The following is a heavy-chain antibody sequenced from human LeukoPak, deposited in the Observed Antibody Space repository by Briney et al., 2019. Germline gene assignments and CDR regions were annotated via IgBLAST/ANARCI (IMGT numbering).Heavy chain of an antibody. CDR1: GFTFSSFG. CDR3: AKRMGPSIAAADLDY. V-gene: IGHV3-30*18. CDR2: ISYDGSNK. D-gene: IGHD6-13*01. J-gene: IGHJ4*02. Sequence: GGSLRLSCAASGFTFSSFGMHWVRQAPGKGLEWVAVISYDGSNKYYADSVKGRFTISRDNSKNTLYLQMNSLRAEDTAVYHCAKRMGPSIAAADLDYWGQGTLVIVSS.